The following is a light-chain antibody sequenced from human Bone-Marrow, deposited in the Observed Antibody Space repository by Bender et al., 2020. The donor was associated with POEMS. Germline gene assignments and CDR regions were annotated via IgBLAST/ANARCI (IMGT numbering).Light chain of an antibody. V-gene: IGLV2-14*02. CDR3: MSFIGTCTS. CDR2: EVN. CDR1: SSDIGDYDL. J-gene: IGLJ2*01. Sequence: QSALTQPASVSGSPGQSITISCTGTSSDIGDYDLVSWYQQHPGEAPKLMIYEVNKRPSGVSYRFSGSKSGNTASLTISGLQAEDEADYYCMSFIGTCTSFGGGTRLTVL.